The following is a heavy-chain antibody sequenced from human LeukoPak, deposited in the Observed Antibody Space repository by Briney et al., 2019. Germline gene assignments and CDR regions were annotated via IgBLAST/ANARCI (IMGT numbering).Heavy chain of an antibody. V-gene: IGHV3-21*01. CDR2: ISSSSSYI. D-gene: IGHD2-2*03. J-gene: IGHJ4*02. CDR3: ARAGYCSSTSCYALDY. CDR1: GFTFSSYS. Sequence: GGSLRLSCAASGFTFSSYSMNWVRQAPGKGLEWVSSISSSSSYIYYADSVKGRFTISRDNAKNSLYLQMNSLGAEDTAVYYCARAGYCSSTSCYALDYWGQGTLVTVSS.